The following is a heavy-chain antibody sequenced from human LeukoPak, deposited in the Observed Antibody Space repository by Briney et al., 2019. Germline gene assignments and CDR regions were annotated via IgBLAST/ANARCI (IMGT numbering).Heavy chain of an antibody. CDR3: VRGPHYGAYTDYFDY. D-gene: IGHD4-17*01. Sequence: GGSLRLSCAASRFIFSSYSMNWVRQAPGKGLEWVSYITNSGNIIYYADSVKGRFTISRDNAKNSLYLQMNSLRAQDTALYYCVRGPHYGAYTDYFDYWGRGTLVTVSS. CDR1: RFIFSSYS. V-gene: IGHV3-48*01. J-gene: IGHJ4*02. CDR2: ITNSGNII.